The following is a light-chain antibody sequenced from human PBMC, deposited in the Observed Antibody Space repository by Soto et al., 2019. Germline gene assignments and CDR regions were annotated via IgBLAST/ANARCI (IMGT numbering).Light chain of an antibody. CDR2: AAS. J-gene: IGKJ1*01. V-gene: IGKV1-39*01. CDR1: QSISNY. CDR3: QQTYSTPRT. Sequence: DIQMTQSPSSLSASVGDSVTIPCRASQSISNYLNWYQQKPGKAPKLLIYAASNLQSGVPSRFSGAGSGTDFTLTISSLQPEDFATYYCQQTYSTPRTVGQGTKVDSK.